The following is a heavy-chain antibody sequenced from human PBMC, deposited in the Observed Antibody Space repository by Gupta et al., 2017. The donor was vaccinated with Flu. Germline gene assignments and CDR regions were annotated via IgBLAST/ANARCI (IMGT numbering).Heavy chain of an antibody. V-gene: IGHV1-69*01. J-gene: IGHJ6*02. CDR2: IIPIFGTA. CDR3: ARDPQLEFGDYYYYGMDV. CDR1: GGTFSSYA. D-gene: IGHD1-1*01. Sequence: QVQLVQSGAEVKKPGSSVKVSCKASGGTFSSYAISWVRQAPGQGLEWMGGIIPIFGTANYAQKFQGRVTITADESTSTAYMELSSLRSEDTAVYYCARDPQLEFGDYYYYGMDVWGQGTTVTVSS.